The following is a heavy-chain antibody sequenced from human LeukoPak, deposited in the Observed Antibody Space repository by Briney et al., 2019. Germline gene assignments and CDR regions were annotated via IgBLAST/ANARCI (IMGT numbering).Heavy chain of an antibody. CDR3: ARYRVFTMVRGVIRVFDP. D-gene: IGHD3-10*01. CDR1: GGSFSGYF. Sequence: SETLSLTCAVYGGSFSGYFWSWIRQPPGKGLEWIGEIDHSGSANYNTSLKTRVTISVDTSKNQFSLKLSSLTAADTAVYYCARYRVFTMVRGVIRVFDPWGQGTLVTVSS. CDR2: IDHSGSA. V-gene: IGHV4-34*01. J-gene: IGHJ5*02.